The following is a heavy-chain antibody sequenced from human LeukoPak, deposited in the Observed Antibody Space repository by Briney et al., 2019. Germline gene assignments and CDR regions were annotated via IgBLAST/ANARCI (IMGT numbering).Heavy chain of an antibody. D-gene: IGHD3-10*01. V-gene: IGHV3-30*03. CDR2: ISYDGSNK. J-gene: IGHJ3*02. CDR1: GFTFSSYG. CDR3: AREHYYSSGSYYPI. Sequence: GGSLRLSCAASGFTFSSYGMHWVRQAPGKGLEWVAVISYDGSNKYYADSVKGRFTISRDNSKNTLYLQMNSLRGEDTAVYYCAREHYYSSGSYYPIWGQGTMVTVSS.